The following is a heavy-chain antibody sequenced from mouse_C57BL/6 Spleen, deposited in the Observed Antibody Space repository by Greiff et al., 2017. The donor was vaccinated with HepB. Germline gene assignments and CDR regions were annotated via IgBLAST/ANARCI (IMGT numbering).Heavy chain of an antibody. CDR1: GYTFTDYY. V-gene: IGHV1-26*01. J-gene: IGHJ3*01. CDR2: INPNNGGT. CDR3: ARRAPGGWFAY. D-gene: IGHD3-3*01. Sequence: VQLQQSGPELVKPGASVKISCKASGYTFTDYYMNWVKQSHGKSLEWIGDINPNNGGTSYNQKFKGKATLTVDKSSSTAYMELRSLTSEDSAVYYCARRAPGGWFAYWGQGTLVTVSA.